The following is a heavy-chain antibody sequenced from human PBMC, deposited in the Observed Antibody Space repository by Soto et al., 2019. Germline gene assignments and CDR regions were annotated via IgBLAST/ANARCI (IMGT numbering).Heavy chain of an antibody. CDR1: GGSFSGHY. J-gene: IGHJ4*02. D-gene: IGHD6-19*01. CDR3: ARLAVTGTRDY. V-gene: IGHV4-34*01. CDR2: INHSGST. Sequence: QVQLQQWGAGLLKPSETLSLTCAVYGGSFSGHYWSWIRQPPGKGLEWIGEINHSGSTNYNPSLKSRATMSSXTSKNQLSLKLSSVTAADTAVYYCARLAVTGTRDYWGQGTLVTVSS.